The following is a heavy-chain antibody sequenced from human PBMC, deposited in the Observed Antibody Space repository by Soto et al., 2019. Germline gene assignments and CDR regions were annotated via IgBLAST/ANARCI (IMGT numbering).Heavy chain of an antibody. CDR3: ASIESSGWSRRYYFDY. CDR2: IYYSGDT. J-gene: IGHJ4*02. V-gene: IGHV4-30-4*01. D-gene: IGHD6-19*01. CDR1: GGSTSSDNY. Sequence: PSETLSLTCTVSGGSTSSDNYWSWIRQPPGKGLEWIGHIYYSGDTDYNPSLKSRLAISIDTSKNQFSLKLSSVTAADTAVYYCASIESSGWSRRYYFDYWGQGTLVTVS.